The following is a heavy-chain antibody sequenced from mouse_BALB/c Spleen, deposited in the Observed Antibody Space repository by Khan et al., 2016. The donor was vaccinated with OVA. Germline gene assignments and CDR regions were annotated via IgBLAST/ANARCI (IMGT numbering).Heavy chain of an antibody. CDR1: GYTFTNYW. Sequence: VQLQQSGTELVRPGASVKLSCKASGYTFTNYWINWVKQRPGQGLEWIGNIYPSDSYTNYHQKFNDKATLTVDKSSSTAYMQLSSPPSEGSAVYYCTREGVYGSSFAYWGQGTLVTVSA. CDR2: IYPSDSYT. J-gene: IGHJ3*01. V-gene: IGHV1-69*02. D-gene: IGHD1-1*02. CDR3: TREGVYGSSFAY.